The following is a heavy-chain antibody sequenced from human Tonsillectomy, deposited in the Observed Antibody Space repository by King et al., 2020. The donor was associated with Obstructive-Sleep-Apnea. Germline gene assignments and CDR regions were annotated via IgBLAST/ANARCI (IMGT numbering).Heavy chain of an antibody. CDR1: GFSLSTSGVG. D-gene: IGHD1-14*01. J-gene: IGHJ4*01. CDR2: IYADDDK. CDR3: AHGTIARNYFGY. Sequence: TLKESGPTLVRPTQTLTLTCTFSGFSLSTSGVGVGWIRQPPGKALEWLALIYADDDKRYSPSLKSRLTITTDTSKNQVVLTMTNMDPVDTATYYCAHGTIARNYFGYWGQGTLVTVSS. V-gene: IGHV2-5*02.